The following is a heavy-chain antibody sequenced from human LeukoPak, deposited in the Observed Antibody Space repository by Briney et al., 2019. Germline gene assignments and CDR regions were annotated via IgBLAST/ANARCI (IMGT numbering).Heavy chain of an antibody. CDR1: GFTFSSYA. D-gene: IGHD6-13*01. Sequence: GGSLRLSCAASGFTFSSYAMSWVRQAPGKRLEWVSAIIGSGGSTYYADSVKGRFTISRDNSKIPLYLQMNGLKAVDTAVYYCAKSLDGSSSSHIDYWGQGTLVTVSS. CDR2: IIGSGGST. V-gene: IGHV3-23*01. CDR3: AKSLDGSSSSHIDY. J-gene: IGHJ4*02.